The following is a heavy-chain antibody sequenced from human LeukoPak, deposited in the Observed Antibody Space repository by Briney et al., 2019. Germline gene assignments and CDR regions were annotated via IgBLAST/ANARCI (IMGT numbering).Heavy chain of an antibody. J-gene: IGHJ5*02. Sequence: GGSLRLSCAASGFTFDDYGMSWVRQAPGKGLEWVSGINWNAGNTGYADSVKGRFTISRDNAKNSLYLQMNSPRAEDTALYYCARVRYYYDSSGPSNWFDPWGQGTLVTVSS. CDR1: GFTFDDYG. D-gene: IGHD3-22*01. V-gene: IGHV3-20*04. CDR2: INWNAGNT. CDR3: ARVRYYYDSSGPSNWFDP.